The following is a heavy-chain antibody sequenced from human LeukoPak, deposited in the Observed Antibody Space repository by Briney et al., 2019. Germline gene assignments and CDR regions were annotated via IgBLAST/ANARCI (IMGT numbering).Heavy chain of an antibody. D-gene: IGHD3-3*01. V-gene: IGHV4-34*01. Sequence: SETLSLTCAVYGGSFSGYYWSWIRQPPGKGLEWIGEINHSGSTNYNPSLKSRVTISVDTSKNQFSLKLSSVTAADTAVYYCARSKPEFWSGLSGGWFDPWGQGTLVTVSS. CDR3: ARSKPEFWSGLSGGWFDP. CDR2: INHSGST. CDR1: GGSFSGYY. J-gene: IGHJ5*02.